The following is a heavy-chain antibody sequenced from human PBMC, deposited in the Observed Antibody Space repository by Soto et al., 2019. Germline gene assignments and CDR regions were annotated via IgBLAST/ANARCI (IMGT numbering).Heavy chain of an antibody. CDR1: GFTFSSYA. Sequence: PGGSLRLSCAASGFTFSSYAMSWVRQAPGKGLEWVSGISGSGGSTYYADSVKGRFTVSRDNSKNTLYLQVNSLRAEDTAVYYCAKGNSYDFWSDYYAYFDYCGQGTLVTVSS. CDR3: AKGNSYDFWSDYYAYFDY. V-gene: IGHV3-23*01. D-gene: IGHD3-3*01. CDR2: ISGSGGST. J-gene: IGHJ4*02.